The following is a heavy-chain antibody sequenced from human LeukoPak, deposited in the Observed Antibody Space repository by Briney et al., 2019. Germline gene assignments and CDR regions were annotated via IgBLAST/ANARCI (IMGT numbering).Heavy chain of an antibody. J-gene: IGHJ4*02. CDR3: TGSFGELTFFDC. V-gene: IGHV3-49*04. D-gene: IGHD3-10*01. CDR1: GFTFGDYG. CDR2: IRSKAYGGTT. Sequence: PGGSLRLSCTASGFTFGDYGMSWVRQAPGKGLEWVGFIRSKAYGGTTEYAASVKGRFTISRDDSKSIAYLQMNSLKTEDTAVYYCTGSFGELTFFDCWGQGTLVTVSS.